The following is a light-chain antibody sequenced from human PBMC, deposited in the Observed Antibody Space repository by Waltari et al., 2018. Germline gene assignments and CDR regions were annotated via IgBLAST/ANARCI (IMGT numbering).Light chain of an antibody. CDR1: QHVKSEY. CDR2: GAS. CDR3: LQYGASQWT. Sequence: EIVSTPSPATCTFSPGGPATLSCRASQHVKSEYLTWYQQKPGQAPKLLVYGASNRATGIPDRFSGSGSGTDFTLTISRLEPEDIAVFYCLQYGASQWTFGQGTKVEVK. V-gene: IGKV3-20*01. J-gene: IGKJ1*01.